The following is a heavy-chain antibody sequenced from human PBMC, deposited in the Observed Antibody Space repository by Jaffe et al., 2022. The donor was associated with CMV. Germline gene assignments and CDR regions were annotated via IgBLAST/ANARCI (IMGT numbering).Heavy chain of an antibody. CDR3: ARDRVGSGSGGGYGMDV. CDR2: ISSSSSTI. Sequence: EVQLVESGGGLVQPGGSLRLSCAASGFTFSSYSMNWVRQAPGKGLEWVSYISSSSSTIYYADSVKGRFTISRDNAKNSLYLQMNSLRDEDTAVYYCARDRVGSGSGGGYGMDVWGQGTTVTVSS. CDR1: GFTFSSYS. V-gene: IGHV3-48*02. D-gene: IGHD5-12*01. J-gene: IGHJ6*02.